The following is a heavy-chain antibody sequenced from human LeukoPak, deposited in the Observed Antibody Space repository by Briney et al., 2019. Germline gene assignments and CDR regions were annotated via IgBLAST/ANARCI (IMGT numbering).Heavy chain of an antibody. V-gene: IGHV1-2*02. J-gene: IGHJ3*02. CDR2: INPNSGGT. D-gene: IGHD3-9*01. Sequence: ASVKVSCKASGYTFTGYYMHWVRQAPGQGLEWMGWINPNSGGTNYAQKFQGRVTMTRDTSISTAYMELSRLRSDDTAVYYCARDGYYDILTGYHDAFDIWGQGTMVTVSS. CDR1: GYTFTGYY. CDR3: ARDGYYDILTGYHDAFDI.